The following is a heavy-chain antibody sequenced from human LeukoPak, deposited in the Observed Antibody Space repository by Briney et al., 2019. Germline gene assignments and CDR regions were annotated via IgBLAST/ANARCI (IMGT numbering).Heavy chain of an antibody. J-gene: IGHJ5*02. CDR3: ARGGQLWFS. D-gene: IGHD5-18*01. CDR1: GFTFSSYW. V-gene: IGHV3-7*03. CDR2: INHNGNVN. Sequence: GGSLRLSCAASGFTFSSYWMNWARQAPGKGLEWVASINHNGNVNYYVDSVKGRFTISRDNAKNSLYLQMSSLRAEDTAVYYCARGGQLWFSWGQGTLVTVSS.